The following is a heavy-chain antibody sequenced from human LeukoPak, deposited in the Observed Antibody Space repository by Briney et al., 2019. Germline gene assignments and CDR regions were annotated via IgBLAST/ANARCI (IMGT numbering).Heavy chain of an antibody. J-gene: IGHJ4*02. CDR3: AKSRGAYGSGSPADY. D-gene: IGHD3-10*01. Sequence: GGSLRLSCAASGFTFSSYGMHWVRQAPGKGLEWVAVIWYDGSNKYYADSVKGRFTISRDNSKNTLYLQMNSLRAEDTAVYYCAKSRGAYGSGSPADYWGQGTLVTVSS. CDR1: GFTFSSYG. CDR2: IWYDGSNK. V-gene: IGHV3-33*06.